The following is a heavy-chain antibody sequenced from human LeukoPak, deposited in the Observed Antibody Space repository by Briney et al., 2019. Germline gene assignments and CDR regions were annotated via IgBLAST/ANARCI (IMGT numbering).Heavy chain of an antibody. V-gene: IGHV3-7*01. D-gene: IGHD3-22*01. CDR3: ARDGDSYYYDSSTALSL. CDR1: GFTFSSYW. CDR2: IKQDGSEE. J-gene: IGHJ4*02. Sequence: GGSLRLSSAASGFTFSSYWMSWVRQAPGKGLEWVANIKQDGSEEYYVDSVKGRFTISRDNAKNSLYLQMNSLRAEDTAVYYCARDGDSYYYDSSTALSLWGQGTLVTVSS.